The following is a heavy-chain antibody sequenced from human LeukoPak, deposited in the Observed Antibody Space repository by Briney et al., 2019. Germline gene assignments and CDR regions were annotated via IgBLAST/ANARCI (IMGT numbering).Heavy chain of an antibody. CDR2: IQYDGSNK. V-gene: IGHV3-30*02. D-gene: IGHD3-22*01. CDR3: AKFADDYYDSSGYYDDY. CDR1: GFTFNNYG. J-gene: IGHJ4*02. Sequence: GGSLRLSCAASGFTFNNYGMHWVHQAPGKGLEWVAFIQYDGSNKYYADSVKGRFTISRDNSKNTLYLQMNSLRTEDTAVYYCAKFADDYYDSSGYYDDYWGQGTLVTVSS.